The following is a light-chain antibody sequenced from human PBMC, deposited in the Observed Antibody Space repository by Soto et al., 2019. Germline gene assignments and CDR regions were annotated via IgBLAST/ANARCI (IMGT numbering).Light chain of an antibody. CDR3: SSYTSSGTYV. CDR1: SSDIGGSNY. J-gene: IGLJ1*01. V-gene: IGLV2-14*01. Sequence: QSVLTQPASVSGSPGQSITISCTGTSSDIGGSNYVSWYQQHPGKAPKLIIYEVTNRPSGVSDRFSGSKSDNTASLIISGLQAEDEAHYYCSSYTSSGTYVFGTGTKVTVL. CDR2: EVT.